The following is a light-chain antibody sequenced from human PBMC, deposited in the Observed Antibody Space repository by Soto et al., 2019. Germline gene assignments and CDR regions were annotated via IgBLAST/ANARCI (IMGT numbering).Light chain of an antibody. J-gene: IGLJ1*01. CDR2: DVS. CDR3: DSYTSSGTYV. Sequence: QSALTQPASVSGSPGQSIAISCTGSSSDVADYKFVSWYQQHPGKAPKLMIYDVSSRPSGFSNRFSGSKSGNTASLTISGLQAEDEADYYCDSYTSSGTYVFGSGTKVTVL. V-gene: IGLV2-14*01. CDR1: SSDVADYKF.